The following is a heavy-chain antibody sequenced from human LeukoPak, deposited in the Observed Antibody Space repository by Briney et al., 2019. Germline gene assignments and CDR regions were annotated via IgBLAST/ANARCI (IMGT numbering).Heavy chain of an antibody. D-gene: IGHD3-9*01. CDR2: ISSTGSYI. CDR1: GFTFSSYS. Sequence: GGSLRLSCAASGFTFSSYSMNWVRPAPGKGLEWVSPISSTGSYIFYADSVKGRFTISRDNAKNSLYLQMNSLRAEDTAVYYCAREMDDILTGYGLDYWGQGTLVTVSS. V-gene: IGHV3-21*01. J-gene: IGHJ4*02. CDR3: AREMDDILTGYGLDY.